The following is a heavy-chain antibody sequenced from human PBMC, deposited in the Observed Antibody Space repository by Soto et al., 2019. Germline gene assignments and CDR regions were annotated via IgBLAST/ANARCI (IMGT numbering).Heavy chain of an antibody. Sequence: QLQLQESGPGLVKPSETLSLTCGVSGDFSSITFSWAWIRQPPGKGLEYIGKIYYNGDTSYNPSLKSRVSISVDTSKNQFSLQLSSVTAAYTAVYYCARGVRGVVNWFDPCGQGALVSVAS. D-gene: IGHD3-10*01. CDR1: GDFSSITFS. CDR2: IYYNGDT. V-gene: IGHV4-39*01. CDR3: ARGVRGVVNWFDP. J-gene: IGHJ5*02.